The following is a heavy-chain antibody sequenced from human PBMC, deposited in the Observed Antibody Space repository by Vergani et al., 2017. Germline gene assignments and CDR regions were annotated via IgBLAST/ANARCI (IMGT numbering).Heavy chain of an antibody. CDR2: IYYSGST. CDR1: GGSISSSSYY. V-gene: IGHV4-39*07. CDR3: ARDGPSHHHAGGLLAAAVGYYYGMDV. J-gene: IGHJ6*02. Sequence: QLQLQESGPGLVKPSETLSLTCTVSGGSISSSSYYWGWIRQPPGKGLEWIGSIYYSGSTYYNPSLKSRVTISVDTSKNQFSLKLSSVTAADTAVYYCARDGPSHHHAGGLLAAAVGYYYGMDVWGQGTTVTVSS. D-gene: IGHD6-13*01.